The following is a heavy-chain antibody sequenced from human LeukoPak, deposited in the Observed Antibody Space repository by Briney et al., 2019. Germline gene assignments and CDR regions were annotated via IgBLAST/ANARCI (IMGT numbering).Heavy chain of an antibody. J-gene: IGHJ4*02. D-gene: IGHD2-2*02. V-gene: IGHV3-7*01. Sequence: SGGSLRLSCTASGFTFSSYAMSWVRQAPGKGLEWVANIKQDGSEKYYVDSVKGRFTISRDNAKNSLYLQMNSLRDTAVYYCARDGLGYCSSTSCYTETTFDYWGQGTLVTVSS. CDR2: IKQDGSEK. CDR1: GFTFSSYA. CDR3: ARDGLGYCSSTSCYTETTFDY.